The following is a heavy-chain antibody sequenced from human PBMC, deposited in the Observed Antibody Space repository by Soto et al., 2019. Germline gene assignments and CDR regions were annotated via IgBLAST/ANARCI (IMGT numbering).Heavy chain of an antibody. D-gene: IGHD1-1*01. CDR1: GFTFNNYA. Sequence: PGGSLRLSCATAGFTFNNYALNWVRQAPGRGLEWVSTISSGGGSTYYADSVRGRFTISRDNAKNSLFLQMNSLRAEDTAVYFCTREVQPGVRREYDYWGQGTLVTVSS. CDR3: TREVQPGVRREYDY. V-gene: IGHV3-21*01. CDR2: ISSGGGST. J-gene: IGHJ4*02.